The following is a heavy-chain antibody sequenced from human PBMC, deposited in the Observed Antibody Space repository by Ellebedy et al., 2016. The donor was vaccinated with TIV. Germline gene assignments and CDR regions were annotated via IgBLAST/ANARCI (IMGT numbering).Heavy chain of an antibody. Sequence: AASVKVSCKASGGTFSSYVITWVRQAPGQGREWMGGIIPVFPTATYAQKFQGRVTIAADESTRTAYMELGSLRSADTAIYYCAGAEKAVTTGSYFEFWGQGTLVTVSS. CDR2: IIPVFPTA. CDR1: GGTFSSYV. CDR3: AGAEKAVTTGSYFEF. V-gene: IGHV1-69*13. D-gene: IGHD4-17*01. J-gene: IGHJ4*02.